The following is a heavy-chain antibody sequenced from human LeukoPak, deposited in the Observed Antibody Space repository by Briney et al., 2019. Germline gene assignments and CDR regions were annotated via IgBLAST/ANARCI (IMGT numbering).Heavy chain of an antibody. J-gene: IGHJ4*02. V-gene: IGHV1-3*01. Sequence: ASVKVSCKASGYIFTKYAVHWVRQAPGQRPEWMGWIKAGNGDTKYSQNFQDRLTITRDTSASTVYMELSSRTSEDTALYYCARDDCGDTCYPGGYWGQGTLVTVSS. D-gene: IGHD2-21*01. CDR3: ARDDCGDTCYPGGY. CDR1: GYIFTKYA. CDR2: IKAGNGDT.